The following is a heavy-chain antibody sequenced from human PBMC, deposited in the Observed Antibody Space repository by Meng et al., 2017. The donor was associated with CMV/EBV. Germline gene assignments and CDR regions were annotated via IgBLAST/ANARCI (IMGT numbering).Heavy chain of an antibody. CDR2: ISWNSGSI. D-gene: IGHD3-10*01. J-gene: IGHJ4*02. CDR3: AREYSYYGSGSDGSGY. CDR1: GFTFDDCA. V-gene: IGHV3-9*01. Sequence: SLKISCAASGFTFDDCAMHWVRQAPGTGLEWVSGISWNSGSIGYADSVKGRFTISRANAKNSLYLQMNSLRAEDTAVYYCAREYSYYGSGSDGSGYWGQGTLVTVSS.